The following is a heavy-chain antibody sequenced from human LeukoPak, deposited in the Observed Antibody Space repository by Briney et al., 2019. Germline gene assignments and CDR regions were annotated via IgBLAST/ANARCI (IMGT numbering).Heavy chain of an antibody. CDR1: GGSISSYY. CDR2: IYYSGST. V-gene: IGHV4-59*01. D-gene: IGHD3-22*01. Sequence: PSETLSLTCTVSGGSISSYYWSWIRQPPGKGLEWIGYIYYSGSTNYNPSLKSRVTISVDTSKNQFSLKLSSVTAADTAVYYCARAQEDSSGYYHYYYYMDVWGKGTTVIVSS. J-gene: IGHJ6*03. CDR3: ARAQEDSSGYYHYYYYMDV.